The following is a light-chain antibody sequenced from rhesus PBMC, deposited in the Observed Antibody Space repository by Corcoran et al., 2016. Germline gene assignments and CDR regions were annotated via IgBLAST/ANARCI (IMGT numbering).Light chain of an antibody. J-gene: IGKJ2*01. CDR1: QGITND. CDR2: EAS. V-gene: IGKV1S17*01. Sequence: DIQMTQSPSSLSASVGDRVTITCRASQGITNDLVWYQQKPGETPKLLIYEASSLESGIPSRFSGSGSGTDFTLTISSLQPEDFATYYCQQYNSLPYSFGQGTKVEIK. CDR3: QQYNSLPYS.